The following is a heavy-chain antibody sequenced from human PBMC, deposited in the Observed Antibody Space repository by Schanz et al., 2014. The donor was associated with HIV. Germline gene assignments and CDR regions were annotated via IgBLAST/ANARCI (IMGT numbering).Heavy chain of an antibody. CDR1: GITFSNYA. CDR3: ARGTYYGSGSYTLDY. Sequence: QVQLVESGGGVVRPGRSLRLSCAGPGITFSNYAIHWVRQAPGKGLEWVAVIWNDGSNNYYADSVKGRFTISRDNSKNTVYLQMNSLRADDTAVYYCARGTYYGSGSYTLDYWGQGTLVTVSS. J-gene: IGHJ4*02. CDR2: IWNDGSNN. D-gene: IGHD3-10*01. V-gene: IGHV3-33*01.